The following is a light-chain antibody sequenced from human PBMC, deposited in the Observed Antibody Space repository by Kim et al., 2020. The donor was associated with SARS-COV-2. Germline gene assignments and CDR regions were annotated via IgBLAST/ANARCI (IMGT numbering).Light chain of an antibody. J-gene: IGLJ1*01. V-gene: IGLV2-8*01. CDR2: EVT. CDR1: SSDSGGYKY. CDR3: SSFAGRNNLYV. Sequence: VTISCTGSSSDSGGYKYVSWYQQQPDKAPNLMIYEVTRRPSGVPGRFSGSNAGNTASLTVSGLQADDEADYYCSSFAGRNNLYVFGTGTKVTVL.